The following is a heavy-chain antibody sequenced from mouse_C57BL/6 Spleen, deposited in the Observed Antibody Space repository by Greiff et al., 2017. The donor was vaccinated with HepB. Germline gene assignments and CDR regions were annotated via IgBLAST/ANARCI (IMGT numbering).Heavy chain of an antibody. CDR3: ARTYGSSFAWFAY. J-gene: IGHJ3*01. D-gene: IGHD1-1*01. CDR2: IDPSDSYT. CDR1: GYTFTSYW. V-gene: IGHV1-50*01. Sequence: QVQLQQPGAELVKPGASVKLSCKASGYTFTSYWMQWVKQRPGQGLEWIGEIDPSDSYTNYNQKFKGKATLTVDTSSSPAYMQLSSLTSEDSAVYYCARTYGSSFAWFAYWGQGTLVTVSA.